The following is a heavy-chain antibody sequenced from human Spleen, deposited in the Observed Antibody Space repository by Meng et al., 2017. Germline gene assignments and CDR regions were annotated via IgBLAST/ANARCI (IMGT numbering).Heavy chain of an antibody. CDR3: ARGPTTMAHDFDY. J-gene: IGHJ4*02. Sequence: QRQDGGAGPLKLSDTLPLTCVVSGRSFSYDYWSWNRPPPGKGLGLIGEIKHSGSTNYNPSLESRATISVDTSQNNLSLKLSSVTAADLAVYYCARGPTTMAHDFDYWGQGTLVTVSS. CDR1: GRSFSYDY. D-gene: IGHD4-11*01. CDR2: IKHSGST. V-gene: IGHV4-34*01.